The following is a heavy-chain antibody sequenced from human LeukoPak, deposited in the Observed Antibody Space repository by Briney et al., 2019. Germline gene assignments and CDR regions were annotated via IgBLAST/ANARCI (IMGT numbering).Heavy chain of an antibody. Sequence: SETLTLTCTVSGYSISSGYYWGWIRQPPGKGLEWIGSIYHSGSTYYNPSLKSRVTISVGTSKNQFSLKLSSVTAADTAVYYCASSGGSGSYVFDYWGQGTLVTVSS. CDR2: IYHSGST. CDR1: GYSISSGYY. V-gene: IGHV4-38-2*02. J-gene: IGHJ4*02. CDR3: ASSGGSGSYVFDY. D-gene: IGHD3-10*01.